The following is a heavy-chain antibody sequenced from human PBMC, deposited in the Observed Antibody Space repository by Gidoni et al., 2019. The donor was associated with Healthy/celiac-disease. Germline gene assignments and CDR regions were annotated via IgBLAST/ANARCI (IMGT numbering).Heavy chain of an antibody. J-gene: IGHJ4*02. Sequence: QVQLVQSGAEVKTHGSSVKVSCKASGGTFSSYAISWVRQAPGQGLEWMGGIIPSFGTANYAQKFQGRVTITADESTSTAYMELSSLRSEDTAVYYCARGAGAIAARPFDYWGQGTLVTVSS. CDR2: IIPSFGTA. V-gene: IGHV1-69*01. CDR1: GGTFSSYA. D-gene: IGHD6-6*01. CDR3: ARGAGAIAARPFDY.